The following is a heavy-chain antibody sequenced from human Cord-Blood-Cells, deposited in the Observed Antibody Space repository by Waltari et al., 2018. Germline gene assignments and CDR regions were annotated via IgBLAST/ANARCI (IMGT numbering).Heavy chain of an antibody. CDR1: GGTFSSYA. CDR2: IIPILGIA. Sequence: QVQLVQSGAEVKKPGSSVKVSCKASGGTFSSYAISWVRQAPGQGLEWMGRIIPILGIANYAQKFQGRVTITADKSTSTAYMELSSLRSEDTAVYYCARDGVCGGDCYSEGDAFDIWGQGTMVTVSS. CDR3: ARDGVCGGDCYSEGDAFDI. D-gene: IGHD2-21*01. V-gene: IGHV1-69*09. J-gene: IGHJ3*02.